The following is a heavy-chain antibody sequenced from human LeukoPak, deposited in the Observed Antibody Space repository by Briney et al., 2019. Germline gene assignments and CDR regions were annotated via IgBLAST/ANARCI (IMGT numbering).Heavy chain of an antibody. Sequence: GGSLRLSCAASGFIFSDYYMTWIRQAPGKGLEWVSYISSSGTAIYYADSVKGRFTVSRDNAKNSLYLQMNSLRAEDTAVYYCAKRIRRNIVVVTAILLYSAFDIWGQGTMVTVSS. CDR2: ISSSGTAI. V-gene: IGHV3-11*01. CDR1: GFIFSDYY. J-gene: IGHJ3*02. D-gene: IGHD2-21*02. CDR3: AKRIRRNIVVVTAILLYSAFDI.